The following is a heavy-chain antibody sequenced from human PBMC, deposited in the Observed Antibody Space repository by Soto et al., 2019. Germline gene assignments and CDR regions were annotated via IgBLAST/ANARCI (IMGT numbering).Heavy chain of an antibody. D-gene: IGHD6-13*01. CDR3: AKGYMSWYYFDY. J-gene: IGHJ4*02. Sequence: PGGSLRLSCAASGFTFGDSVMSWVRQAPGKGLELVSGIGDNGGSTYYADSVQGRFTISRDNSKNMLYLQMNSLRAEDTALYYCAKGYMSWYYFDYWGQGTLVTVSS. V-gene: IGHV3-23*01. CDR2: IGDNGGST. CDR1: GFTFGDSV.